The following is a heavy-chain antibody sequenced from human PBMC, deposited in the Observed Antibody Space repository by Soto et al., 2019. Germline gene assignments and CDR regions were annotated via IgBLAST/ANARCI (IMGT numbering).Heavy chain of an antibody. CDR3: AREPMAIPTSSNNWFDP. CDR2: IIPILGIA. CDR1: GGTFSSYT. J-gene: IGHJ5*02. V-gene: IGHV1-69*04. Sequence: GASVKVSCKASGGTFSSYTISWVRQAPGQGLEWMGRIIPILGIANYAQKFQGRVTITADKSTSTAYMELSSLRSEDTAVYYCAREPMAIPTSSNNWFDPWGQGTLVTVSS. D-gene: IGHD5-12*01.